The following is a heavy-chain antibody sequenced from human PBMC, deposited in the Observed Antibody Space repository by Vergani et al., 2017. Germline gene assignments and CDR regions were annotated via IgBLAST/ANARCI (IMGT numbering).Heavy chain of an antibody. J-gene: IGHJ6*03. D-gene: IGHD6-6*01. CDR2: ISYDGSNK. V-gene: IGHV3-30*01. CDR3: ARDGSSSQSFYYYYYMDV. CDR1: GFTFSSYA. Sequence: QVQLVESGGGVVQPGRSLRLSCAASGFTFSSYAMHWVRQAPGKGLAWVAVISYDGSNKYYADSVKGRFTISRDNSKNTLYLQMNSLRAEDTAVYYCARDGSSSQSFYYYYYMDVWGKGTTVTVSS.